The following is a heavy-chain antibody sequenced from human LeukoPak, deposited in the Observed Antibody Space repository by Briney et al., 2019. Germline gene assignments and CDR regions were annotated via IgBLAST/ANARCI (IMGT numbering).Heavy chain of an antibody. Sequence: ASVKVSCKASGYTFTSYAMHWVRQAPEQRLEWMGWINAGNGNTKYSQKFQGRVTITRDTSASTAYMELSSLRSEDTAVYYCARARGAVATFDPWGQGTLVTVSS. D-gene: IGHD6-19*01. CDR1: GYTFTSYA. CDR2: INAGNGNT. CDR3: ARARGAVATFDP. V-gene: IGHV1-3*01. J-gene: IGHJ5*02.